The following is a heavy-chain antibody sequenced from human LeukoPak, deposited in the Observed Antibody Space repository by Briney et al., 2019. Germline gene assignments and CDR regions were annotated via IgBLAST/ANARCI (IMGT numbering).Heavy chain of an antibody. V-gene: IGHV3-11*04. CDR2: ISSSGDII. J-gene: IGHJ4*02. CDR3: TRAASYYRS. D-gene: IGHD3-10*01. Sequence: GGSLRLSCAASGFTFTDHYMSWVRQAPGKGLEWVSYISSSGDIIYYADSVKGRFTVSRDNAKNSLYLQMNSLRAEDTAVYYCTRAASYYRSWGQGTLVTVSS. CDR1: GFTFTDHY.